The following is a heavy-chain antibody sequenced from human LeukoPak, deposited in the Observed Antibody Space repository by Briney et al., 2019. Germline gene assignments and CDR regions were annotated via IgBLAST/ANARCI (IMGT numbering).Heavy chain of an antibody. J-gene: IGHJ4*02. V-gene: IGHV4-34*01. Sequence: SETLSLTCAVYGGSFSGYYWSWIRQPPGKGLEWIGEINHSGSTNYNPSLKSRVTISVDTSKNQFSLKLSSVTAADTAVYYCARGLRIAAHEYYFDYWGQGTLVTVSS. D-gene: IGHD6-13*01. CDR1: GGSFSGYY. CDR2: INHSGST. CDR3: ARGLRIAAHEYYFDY.